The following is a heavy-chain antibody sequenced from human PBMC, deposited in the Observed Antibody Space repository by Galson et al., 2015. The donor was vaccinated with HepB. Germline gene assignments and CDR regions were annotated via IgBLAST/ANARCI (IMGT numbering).Heavy chain of an antibody. CDR1: GYTFTSYA. CDR3: ARKERYGDQLNRADYGFDY. V-gene: IGHV7-4-1*02. Sequence: SVKVSCKASGYTFTSYAMNWVRQAPGQGLEWMGWINTNTGNPTYAQGFTGRFVFSLDTSVSTAYLQISSLKAEDTAVYYCARKERYGDQLNRADYGFDYWGQGTLVTVSS. J-gene: IGHJ4*02. CDR2: INTNTGNP. D-gene: IGHD3-10*01.